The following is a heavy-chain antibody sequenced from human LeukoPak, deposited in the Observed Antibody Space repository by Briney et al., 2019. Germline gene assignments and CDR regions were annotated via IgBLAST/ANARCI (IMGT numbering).Heavy chain of an antibody. D-gene: IGHD3-10*01. CDR2: IRYDGSNK. CDR1: GFTFSSYG. CDR3: AKDPGYYGSGSYFTCLDY. Sequence: GGSLRLSCAASGFTFSSYGMHWVRQAPGKGLEWVAFIRYDGSNKYYADSVKGRFTISRDNSKNTLYLQMNSLRAEDTAVYYCAKDPGYYGSGSYFTCLDYWGQGTLVTVSS. V-gene: IGHV3-30*02. J-gene: IGHJ4*02.